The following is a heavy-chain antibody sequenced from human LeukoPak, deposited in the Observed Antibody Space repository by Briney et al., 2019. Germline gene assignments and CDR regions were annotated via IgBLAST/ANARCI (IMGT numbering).Heavy chain of an antibody. D-gene: IGHD3-16*01. Sequence: GGSLRLSCAASGFTFSSYAMHWVRQAPGKGLEYVSAISSNGGSTYYANSVKGRFTISRDNAKNSLYLQMNSLRAEDTAVYYCARGRPLGANFWVYWGQGTLVTVSS. CDR1: GFTFSSYA. CDR3: ARGRPLGANFWVY. J-gene: IGHJ4*02. V-gene: IGHV3-64*01. CDR2: ISSNGGST.